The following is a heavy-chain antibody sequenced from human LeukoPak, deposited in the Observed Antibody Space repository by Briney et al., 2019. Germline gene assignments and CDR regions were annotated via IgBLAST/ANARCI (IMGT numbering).Heavy chain of an antibody. Sequence: GGSLRLSCAASGFTFSSYGMSWVRQAPGKGLEWVSAISGSGGSTYYADSVKGRFTISRDNSKNTLYLQMNSLRADDTAVYYCAKDSGWILFDDWGQGTLVTVSS. CDR3: AKDSGWILFDD. J-gene: IGHJ4*02. V-gene: IGHV3-23*01. CDR1: GFTFSSYG. D-gene: IGHD2-2*03. CDR2: ISGSGGST.